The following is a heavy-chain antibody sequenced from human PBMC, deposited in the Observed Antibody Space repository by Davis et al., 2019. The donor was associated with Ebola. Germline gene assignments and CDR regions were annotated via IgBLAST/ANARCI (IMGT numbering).Heavy chain of an antibody. D-gene: IGHD4-23*01. CDR3: ARGGDGGNYYYFNMGV. CDR1: GYNFISYS. J-gene: IGHJ6*03. CDR2: INTNTGDP. Sequence: AASVKVSCKASGYNFISYSINWVRQAPGQGLEWMGWINTNTGDPVYARAFPERYVFSLDTSVSTAYLQISALKADDTAVYYCARGGDGGNYYYFNMGVWGQGTTVTVSS. V-gene: IGHV7-4-1*02.